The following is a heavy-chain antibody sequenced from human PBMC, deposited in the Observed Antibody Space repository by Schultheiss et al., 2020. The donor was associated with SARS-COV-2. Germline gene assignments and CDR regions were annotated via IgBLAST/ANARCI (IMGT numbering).Heavy chain of an antibody. CDR2: LWYDGSNK. CDR3: ARDMGGGAMDY. Sequence: GGSLRLSCAASGFTFSRYGMEWVRQAPGKGLEWVAALWYDGSNKNYADSVNGRFTISRDNSKKTLYLQMNSLRAEDTAVYYCARDMGGGAMDYWGQGTLVTVS. J-gene: IGHJ4*02. V-gene: IGHV3-33*01. D-gene: IGHD3-16*01. CDR1: GFTFSRYG.